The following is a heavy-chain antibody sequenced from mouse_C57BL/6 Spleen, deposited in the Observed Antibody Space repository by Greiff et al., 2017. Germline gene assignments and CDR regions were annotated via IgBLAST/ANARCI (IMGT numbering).Heavy chain of an antibody. CDR1: GYAFSSSW. Sequence: VKLQESGPELVKPGASVKISCKASGYAFSSSWMNWVKQRPGKGLEWIGRIYPGDGDTNYNGKFKGKATLTADKSSSTAYMQLSSLTSEDSAVYFCARHYYGSSYGNYYAMDYWGQGTSVTVSS. CDR3: ARHYYGSSYGNYYAMDY. J-gene: IGHJ4*01. D-gene: IGHD1-1*01. V-gene: IGHV1-82*01. CDR2: IYPGDGDT.